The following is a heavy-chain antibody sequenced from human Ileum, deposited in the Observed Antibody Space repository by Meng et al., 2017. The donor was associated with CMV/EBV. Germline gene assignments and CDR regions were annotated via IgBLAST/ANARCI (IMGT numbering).Heavy chain of an antibody. D-gene: IGHD6-25*01. CDR1: GYYFTTYW. CDR3: ARHSKFTGGSQLFDP. J-gene: IGHJ5*02. Sequence: GESLKISCQASGYYFTTYWIVWVRQMPGKGLEWLGNIYLDDSDTRYSPSFQGQVTMSADKSISTAYLQWSSLKASDTAIYYCARHSKFTGGSQLFDPGGQGTLVTVSS. V-gene: IGHV5-51*01. CDR2: IYLDDSDT.